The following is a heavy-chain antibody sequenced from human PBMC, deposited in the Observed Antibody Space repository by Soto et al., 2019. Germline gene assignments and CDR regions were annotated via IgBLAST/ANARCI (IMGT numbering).Heavy chain of an antibody. CDR3: ARTTESIFGVAIYYYYYYMDV. CDR2: MNPNSGNT. J-gene: IGHJ6*03. V-gene: IGHV1-8*01. Sequence: QVQLVQSGAEVKKPGASVKVSCKASGYTFTSYDINWVRQATGQGLEWMGWMNPNSGNTGYAQKFQGRVTMTRNTSISTAYMELSSLRSEDTAVYYCARTTESIFGVAIYYYYYYMDVWGKGTTVTVSS. D-gene: IGHD3-3*01. CDR1: GYTFTSYD.